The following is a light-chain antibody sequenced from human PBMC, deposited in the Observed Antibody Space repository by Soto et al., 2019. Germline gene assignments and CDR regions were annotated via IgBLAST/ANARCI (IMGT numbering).Light chain of an antibody. J-gene: IGKJ4*01. CDR3: QQYGRSPPT. Sequence: ETVMTQSPATLSASPGERATLSCRASQTISTNLAWYQQKPGQSPRLLIYGASTRATGIPARFSGTGSGTEFTLTISSLQSEDFAVYYCQQYGRSPPTFGEGTTVEFK. CDR2: GAS. CDR1: QTISTN. V-gene: IGKV3-15*01.